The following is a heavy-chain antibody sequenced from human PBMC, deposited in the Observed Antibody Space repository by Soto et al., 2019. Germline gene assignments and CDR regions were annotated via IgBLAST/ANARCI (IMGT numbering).Heavy chain of an antibody. Sequence: PSETLSLTCTVSGGSISSGGYYWSWIRQHPGKGLEWIGYIYYSGSTYYNPSLKSRVTISVDTSKNQFSLKLSSVTAADTAVYYCARVTPLKVPKGFGFDPWGQGTLVTVSS. CDR1: GGSISSGGYY. CDR2: IYYSGST. CDR3: ARVTPLKVPKGFGFDP. J-gene: IGHJ5*02. V-gene: IGHV4-31*03. D-gene: IGHD1-1*01.